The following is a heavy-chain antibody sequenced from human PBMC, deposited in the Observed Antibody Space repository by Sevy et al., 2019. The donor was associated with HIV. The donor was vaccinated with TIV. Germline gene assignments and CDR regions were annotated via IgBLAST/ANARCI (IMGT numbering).Heavy chain of an antibody. CDR1: GFTFSSYG. CDR3: AKDGLYDGNYDYFEH. Sequence: GGSLRLSCAASGFTFSSYGMHWVRQAPGKGLEWVSSITGSGGTIYYADSVKGRFTMSRDNSKNTLYLQMQSLRAEDTAVYYCAKDGLYDGNYDYFEHWGQGTLVTVSS. J-gene: IGHJ1*01. CDR2: ITGSGGTI. D-gene: IGHD4-4*01. V-gene: IGHV3-23*01.